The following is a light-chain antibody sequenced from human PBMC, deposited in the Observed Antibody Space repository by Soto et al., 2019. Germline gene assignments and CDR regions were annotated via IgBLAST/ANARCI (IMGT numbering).Light chain of an antibody. J-gene: IGLJ3*02. CDR1: SSNLGSNL. CDR2: NND. CDR3: ATWDGSLTRVM. Sequence: QSVVTQPPSASGTPGQRVTISCSGSSSNLGSNLVNWYQQLPGAAPKLLIYNNDQRPSGVPARFSGSRSGASASLTISGLQSDDEADYYCATWDGSLTRVMFGGGTKVTVL. V-gene: IGLV1-44*01.